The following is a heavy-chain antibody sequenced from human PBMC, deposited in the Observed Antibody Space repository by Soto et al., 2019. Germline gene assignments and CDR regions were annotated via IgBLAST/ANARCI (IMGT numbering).Heavy chain of an antibody. D-gene: IGHD1-26*01. CDR2: IKSKTDGGTT. Sequence: PGGSLRLSCAASGFTFSNAWMSWVRQAPGKGLEWVGRIKSKTDGGTTDYAAPVKGRFTISRDDSKNTLYLQMSSLKTEDTAVYYCTTMIVGATTGGDYWGQGTLVTVSS. V-gene: IGHV3-15*01. CDR3: TTMIVGATTGGDY. CDR1: GFTFSNAW. J-gene: IGHJ4*02.